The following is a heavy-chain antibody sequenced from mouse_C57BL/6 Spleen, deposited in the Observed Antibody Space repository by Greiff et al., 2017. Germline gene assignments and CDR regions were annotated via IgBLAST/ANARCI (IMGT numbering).Heavy chain of an antibody. CDR1: GFSLTSYG. Sequence: LVAPSQSLSITCTVSGFSLTSYGVHWVRQPPGKGLEWLVVIWSDGSTTYNSALKSRLSISKDNSKSQVFLKMNSLQTDDTAMYYCARQEVVATDYAMDYWGQGTSVTVSS. CDR2: IWSDGST. J-gene: IGHJ4*01. V-gene: IGHV2-6-2*01. CDR3: ARQEVVATDYAMDY. D-gene: IGHD1-1*01.